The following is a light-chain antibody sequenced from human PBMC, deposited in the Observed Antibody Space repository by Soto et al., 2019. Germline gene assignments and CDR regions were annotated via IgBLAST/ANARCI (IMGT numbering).Light chain of an antibody. CDR3: CSYAGSSTFVV. V-gene: IGLV2-23*03. J-gene: IGLJ2*01. Sequence: QSVLTQPASVSGSPGQSITISCTGTSSDVGRYNLVSWYQQHPGKAPKLMIYEGSKRPSGVSNRFSGSKSGNMASLTISGLQAEDEADYYCCSYAGSSTFVVFGGEDKVTVL. CDR2: EGS. CDR1: SSDVGRYNL.